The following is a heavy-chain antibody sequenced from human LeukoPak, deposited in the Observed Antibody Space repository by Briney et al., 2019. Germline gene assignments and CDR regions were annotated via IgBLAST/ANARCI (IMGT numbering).Heavy chain of an antibody. J-gene: IGHJ4*02. CDR3: ARISGVTVRY. CDR2: ISGGETTI. D-gene: IGHD2-21*02. V-gene: IGHV3-48*04. Sequence: GGSLRLSCAASGFILNNYNMNWVRQAPGKGLEWVSYISGGETTIYYADSVKGRFTISRDNGNLYLQMNSLRAEDTAVYYCARISGVTVRYWGQGTLVTVSS. CDR1: GFILNNYN.